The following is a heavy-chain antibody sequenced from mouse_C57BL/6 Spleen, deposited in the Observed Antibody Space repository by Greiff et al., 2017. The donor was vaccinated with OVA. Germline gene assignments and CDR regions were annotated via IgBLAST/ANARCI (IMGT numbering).Heavy chain of an antibody. CDR1: GYAFSSYW. Sequence: QVQLQQSGAELVKPGASVKISCKASGYAFSSYWMNWVKQRPGKGLEWIGQIYPGDGDTNYNGKFKGKATLTADKSSSTAYMQLSSLTSEDSAVYFCARWAPLLPQDYWGQGTTLTVSS. V-gene: IGHV1-80*01. CDR2: IYPGDGDT. J-gene: IGHJ2*01. CDR3: ARWAPLLPQDY. D-gene: IGHD2-1*01.